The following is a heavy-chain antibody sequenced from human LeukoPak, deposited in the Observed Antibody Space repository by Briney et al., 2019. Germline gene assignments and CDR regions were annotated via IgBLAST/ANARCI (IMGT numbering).Heavy chain of an antibody. CDR2: INHSGST. J-gene: IGHJ4*02. CDR3: ARSYDFWSGYPQHFDY. V-gene: IGHV4-34*01. CDR1: GGSFSGYY. Sequence: PSETLSLTCAVYGGSFSGYYWSWIRQPPGKGLEWIGEINHSGSTNYNPSLKSRVTISVDTSKNQFSLKLSSVTAADTAVYYCARSYDFWSGYPQHFDYWGQGTLVTVSS. D-gene: IGHD3-3*01.